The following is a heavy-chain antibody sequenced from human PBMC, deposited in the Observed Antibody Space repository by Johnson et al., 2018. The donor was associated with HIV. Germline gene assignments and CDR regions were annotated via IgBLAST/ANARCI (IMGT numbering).Heavy chain of an antibody. V-gene: IGHV3-30*02. CDR2: IRYDGKDK. D-gene: IGHD3-10*01. Sequence: QVQLVESGGGVVQPGGSLRLSCAASGFTFSTYGIHWVRQAPGKGLEWVSFIRYDGKDKYYTDFVKGRFTISRDNSKSTLYLQMNSLRAEDTAVYYCARAGVVDSYGSWKAFDIWGQGTMVAVSS. CDR1: GFTFSTYG. CDR3: ARAGVVDSYGSWKAFDI. J-gene: IGHJ3*02.